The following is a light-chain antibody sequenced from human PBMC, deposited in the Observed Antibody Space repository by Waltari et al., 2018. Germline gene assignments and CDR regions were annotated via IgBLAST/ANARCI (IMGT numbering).Light chain of an antibody. CDR2: EDT. Sequence: SYELTQPPSVSVSPGQTARIACSGDALPRQYAYWYQHKSGQAPVLVIYEDTKRPSAIPERFSGSSSGAVATLTISGAQEEDEADYYCYSTDISGSLWVFGGGTKVTVL. CDR3: YSTDISGSLWV. V-gene: IGLV3-10*01. CDR1: ALPRQY. J-gene: IGLJ3*02.